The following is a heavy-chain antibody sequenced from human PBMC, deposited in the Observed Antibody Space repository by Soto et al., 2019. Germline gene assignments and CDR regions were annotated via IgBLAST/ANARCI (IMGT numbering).Heavy chain of an antibody. D-gene: IGHD3-22*01. CDR3: AKRYYYDNSGLWDY. J-gene: IGHJ4*02. V-gene: IGHV3-30*18. Sequence: GGSLRLSCAASGFTFSSYGMHWVRQAPGKGLEWVAVISNGGSNKYYADSVKGRFTISRDNSKNTLYLQMNSLSAEDTAVYYCAKRYYYDNSGLWDYWGQGTLVTVSS. CDR2: ISNGGSNK. CDR1: GFTFSSYG.